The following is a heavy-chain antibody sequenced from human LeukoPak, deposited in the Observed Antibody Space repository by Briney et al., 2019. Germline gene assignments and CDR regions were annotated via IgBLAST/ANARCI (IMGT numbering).Heavy chain of an antibody. CDR3: ARLFSSSWYRGAFDR. Sequence: SETLSLTCIVSGDSISSSSYYWGWVRQPPGKGLEWIGSIFSGSTYYNPSLKSRVTISLNTSKNQLSMNLSSVTAADTAVYYCARLFSSSWYRGAFDRWGEGTMVTVSS. V-gene: IGHV4-39*01. D-gene: IGHD6-13*01. J-gene: IGHJ3*01. CDR1: GDSISSSSYY. CDR2: IFSGST.